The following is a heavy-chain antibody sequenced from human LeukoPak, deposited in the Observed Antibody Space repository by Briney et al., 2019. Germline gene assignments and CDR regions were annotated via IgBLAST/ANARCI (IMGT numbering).Heavy chain of an antibody. CDR1: GFTFNAYA. V-gene: IGHV3-30-3*01. CDR2: VLGDGRNR. J-gene: IGHJ3*02. CDR3: ARVVSGYYYGAFDI. Sequence: GGSLRLSCVASGFTFNAYAMHWVRQVPGKGLEWVAIVLGDGRNRYYADSVQGRFTISRDNSKNTLYLQMNSLRAEDTAVYYCARVVSGYYYGAFDIWGQGTMVTVSS. D-gene: IGHD3-22*01.